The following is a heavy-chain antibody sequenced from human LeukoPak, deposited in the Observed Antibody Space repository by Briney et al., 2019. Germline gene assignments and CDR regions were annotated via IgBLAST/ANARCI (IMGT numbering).Heavy chain of an antibody. CDR3: ARDVPFGLGG. CDR1: GFTFSRYS. J-gene: IGHJ4*02. V-gene: IGHV3-48*02. D-gene: IGHD3-16*01. Sequence: GGSLRLSCAASGFTFSRYSMNWVRQAPGKGLEGVSYIISSISSSANTKYYADSVKGRFTISRDNGKNPLYLQMNSLRDEDTVVYYCARDVPFGLGGGGQGTLVTVSS. CDR2: IISSISSSANTK.